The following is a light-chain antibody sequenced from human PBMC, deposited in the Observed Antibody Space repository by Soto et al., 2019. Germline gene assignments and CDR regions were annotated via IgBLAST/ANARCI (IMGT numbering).Light chain of an antibody. Sequence: EIVMTQSPATLSVSPGERATLSCRASQSVSSNLAWYQQKPGQAPRLLIYGASTRATGIPARFSGSGSGTDFTFTITSLQPEDIATYYCQQYDSFPVTFGQGTRLEIK. CDR1: QSVSSN. CDR3: QQYDSFPVT. J-gene: IGKJ5*01. CDR2: GAS. V-gene: IGKV3-15*01.